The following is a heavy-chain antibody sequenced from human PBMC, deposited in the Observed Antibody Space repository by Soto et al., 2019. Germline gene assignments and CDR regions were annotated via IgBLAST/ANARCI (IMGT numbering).Heavy chain of an antibody. Sequence: QVQLVESGGGVVQPGRSLRLSCAASGFTFSSYGMHWVRQAPGKGLEWVAVISYDGSNKYYADSVKGRFTISRDNSKNTLYLQRNSRTAEDTAVYYCAKVGYSGSYYVDYWGQGTLVTVSS. J-gene: IGHJ4*02. V-gene: IGHV3-30*18. D-gene: IGHD1-26*01. CDR2: ISYDGSNK. CDR3: AKVGYSGSYYVDY. CDR1: GFTFSSYG.